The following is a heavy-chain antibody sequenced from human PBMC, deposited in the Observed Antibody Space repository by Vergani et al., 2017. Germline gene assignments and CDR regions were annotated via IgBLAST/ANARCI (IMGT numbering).Heavy chain of an antibody. CDR3: ARSPYDSSGYQAYYFDY. J-gene: IGHJ4*02. D-gene: IGHD3-22*01. V-gene: IGHV5-10-1*03. CDR2: IDPSDSYT. CDR1: GYSFTSYW. Sequence: EVQLVQSGAEVKKPGESLRISCKGSGYSFTSYWISWVRQMPGKGLEWMGRIDPSDSYTNYSPSFQGHVTISADKSISTAYLQWSSLKASDTAMYYCARSPYDSSGYQAYYFDYGGQGTLVTVSS.